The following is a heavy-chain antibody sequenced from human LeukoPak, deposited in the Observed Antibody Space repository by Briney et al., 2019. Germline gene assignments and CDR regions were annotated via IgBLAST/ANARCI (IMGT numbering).Heavy chain of an antibody. J-gene: IGHJ6*02. Sequence: GRSLRLSCAASGFTFYDFAMLCVPQAPGKGLEGWSSIRWDSGSVGYADSVKGRFTISRDNDTNSLYLHMNSLRAEDIALYYCAKDIWTNFRVKGMDVWGQGTTVTVSS. D-gene: IGHD3-3*01. CDR1: GFTFYDFA. CDR2: IRWDSGSV. CDR3: AKDIWTNFRVKGMDV. V-gene: IGHV3-9*03.